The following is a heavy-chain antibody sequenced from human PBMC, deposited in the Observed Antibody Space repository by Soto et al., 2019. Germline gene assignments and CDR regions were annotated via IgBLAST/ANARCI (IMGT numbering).Heavy chain of an antibody. CDR2: INHSGST. Sequence: QVQLQQWGAGLLKPSETLSLTCAVYGGSFSGYYWSWIRQPPGKGLEWIGEINHSGSTNYNPSLKSRVTISVDTSKNQFSLKLSSVTAADTAVYYCARGPSIYDVGGPHYYDSSGYYYFDYWGQGTLVTVSS. V-gene: IGHV4-34*01. CDR1: GGSFSGYY. D-gene: IGHD3-22*01. CDR3: ARGPSIYDVGGPHYYDSSGYYYFDY. J-gene: IGHJ4*02.